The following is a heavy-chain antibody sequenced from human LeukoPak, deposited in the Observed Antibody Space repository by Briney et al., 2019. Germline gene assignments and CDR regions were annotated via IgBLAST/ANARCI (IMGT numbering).Heavy chain of an antibody. J-gene: IGHJ5*02. Sequence: GGSLRLSCAASGFTFSSYAMSWVRQAPGKGLEWVANIKQDGSEKYYVDSVKGRFTISRDNAKNSLYLQMNSLRAEDTAVYYCARFNNWFDPWGQGTLVTVSS. CDR3: ARFNNWFDP. CDR1: GFTFSSYA. CDR2: IKQDGSEK. V-gene: IGHV3-7*01.